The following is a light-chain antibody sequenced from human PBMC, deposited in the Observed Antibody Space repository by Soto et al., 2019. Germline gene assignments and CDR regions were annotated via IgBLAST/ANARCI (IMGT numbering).Light chain of an antibody. V-gene: IGKV1-5*03. CDR2: KAS. CDR3: PHSNSYLDA. Sequence: IPMTQSPSSLSGYLRDRVNITCRASQAISSCLAWYQQKPGKDPKLLIYKASTLKSGVPSRFSGSGSGTEFTLTISSLQPDDFAPYYSPHSNSYLDAFGQG. CDR1: QAISSC. J-gene: IGKJ1*01.